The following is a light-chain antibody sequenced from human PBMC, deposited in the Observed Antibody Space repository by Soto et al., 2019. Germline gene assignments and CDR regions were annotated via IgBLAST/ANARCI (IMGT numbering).Light chain of an antibody. CDR3: QQSYSTPPYT. CDR2: AAS. V-gene: IGKV1-39*01. CDR1: QSISSY. Sequence: DIQMTQSPSSLSASVGDRVTITCRASQSISSYLNWYQQKPGKAPKLLIYAASSLQSGVPSRFSGSRSRTDFTLTISSLQPEDFATYYCQQSYSTPPYTFGQGTKLEIK. J-gene: IGKJ2*01.